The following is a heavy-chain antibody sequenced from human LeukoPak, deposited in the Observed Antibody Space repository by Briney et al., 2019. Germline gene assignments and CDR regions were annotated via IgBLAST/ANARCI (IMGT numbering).Heavy chain of an antibody. CDR2: IYYSGST. Sequence: SETLSLTCTVSGGSISSGDYYWSWIRQPPGKGLEWIGYIYYSGSTYYNPSLKSRVTISVDTSKNQFSLKLSSVTAADTAVYYCAKDSGYTYGLSPYYFDCWGQGTLVTVSA. CDR3: AKDSGYTYGLSPYYFDC. V-gene: IGHV4-30-4*01. CDR1: GGSISSGDYY. D-gene: IGHD5-18*01. J-gene: IGHJ4*02.